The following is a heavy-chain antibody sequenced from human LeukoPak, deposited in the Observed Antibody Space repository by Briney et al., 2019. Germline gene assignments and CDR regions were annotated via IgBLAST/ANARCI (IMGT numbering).Heavy chain of an antibody. CDR2: ISWNSGSI. V-gene: IGHV3-9*03. J-gene: IGHJ4*02. CDR1: GFTFDDYA. D-gene: IGHD2-2*02. Sequence: PGGSLRLSCAASGFTFDDYAMHWVRQAPGKGLEWVSGISWNSGSIGYADSVKGRFTISRDNAKNSLYLQMNSLRAEDMALYYCAKGVEGSTSCYTGCFIDDWGQGTLVTVSS. CDR3: AKGVEGSTSCYTGCFIDD.